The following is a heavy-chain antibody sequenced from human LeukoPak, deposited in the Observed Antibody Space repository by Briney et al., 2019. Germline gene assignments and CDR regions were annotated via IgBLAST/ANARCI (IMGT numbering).Heavy chain of an antibody. Sequence: SDSLCLTCAVYGGSFSGYYWSWIRQPPGKGLEWIGQINHSGSTNYNPSLKRRVTISVDTSKNQFSLKLSSLTAPDTAVYYCATTTNYYYGSGSYRLSSHFDYLGQGTLVTVRS. CDR1: GGSFSGYY. CDR3: ATTTNYYYGSGSYRLSSHFDY. D-gene: IGHD3-10*01. V-gene: IGHV4-34*01. J-gene: IGHJ4*02. CDR2: INHSGST.